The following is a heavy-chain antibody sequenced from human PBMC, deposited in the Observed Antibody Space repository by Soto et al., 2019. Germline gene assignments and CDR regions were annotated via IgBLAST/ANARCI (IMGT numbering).Heavy chain of an antibody. D-gene: IGHD2-21*01. J-gene: IGHJ4*02. V-gene: IGHV4-31*03. CDR1: GGSVSSGSYY. CDR2: IYYTGNT. CDR3: AKNFSPLSPDSYFDY. Sequence: SETLSLTCTVSGGSVSSGSYYWSWIRQHPGRGLEWIGYIYYTGNTYYNPPLKSRLAISVDTSKNQFSLTTEDTAVYFCAKNFSPLSPDSYFDYWGQGALVTVSS.